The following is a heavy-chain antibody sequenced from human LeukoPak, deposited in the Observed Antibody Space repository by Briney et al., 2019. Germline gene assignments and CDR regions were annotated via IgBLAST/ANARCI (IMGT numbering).Heavy chain of an antibody. CDR2: ISGSGGST. J-gene: IGHJ4*02. D-gene: IGHD3-3*01. Sequence: PGGSLRLSCAASGFTFSSYAMSWVRQAPGKGLERVSAISGSGGSTYYADSVKGRFTISRDNSKNTLYLQMNSLRAEDTAVYYCAKVLRFLEWLFPFDYWGQGTLVTVSS. CDR1: GFTFSSYA. CDR3: AKVLRFLEWLFPFDY. V-gene: IGHV3-23*01.